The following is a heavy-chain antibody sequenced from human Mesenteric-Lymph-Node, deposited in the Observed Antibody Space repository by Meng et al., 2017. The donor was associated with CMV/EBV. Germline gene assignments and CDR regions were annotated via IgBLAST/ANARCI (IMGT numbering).Heavy chain of an antibody. Sequence: GESLKISCAASGFTFSSYAMSWVRQAPGKGLEWVSVIYSGGSSTYYADSVKGRFTISRDNSKNTLYLQMNSLRAEDTAVSYCAKDVRDDFWSGSIPPGGGMDVWGQGTTVTVSS. J-gene: IGHJ6*02. CDR2: IYSGGSST. CDR1: GFTFSSYA. V-gene: IGHV3-23*03. CDR3: AKDVRDDFWSGSIPPGGGMDV. D-gene: IGHD3-3*01.